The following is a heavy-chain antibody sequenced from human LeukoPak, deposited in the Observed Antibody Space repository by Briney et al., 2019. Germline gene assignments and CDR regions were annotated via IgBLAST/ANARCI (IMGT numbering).Heavy chain of an antibody. CDR1: GFTFSSFA. D-gene: IGHD6-19*01. J-gene: IGHJ4*02. Sequence: QPGGSLRLSCAASGFTFSSFAMSWVRQAPGKGLECVSAVSGSGGSTYYADSVKGRFTISRDNSKNTLYLQMNSLRAEDTDVYYCAKDITGHNRGWYDYWGQGNLVTVSS. V-gene: IGHV3-23*01. CDR3: AKDITGHNRGWYDY. CDR2: VSGSGGST.